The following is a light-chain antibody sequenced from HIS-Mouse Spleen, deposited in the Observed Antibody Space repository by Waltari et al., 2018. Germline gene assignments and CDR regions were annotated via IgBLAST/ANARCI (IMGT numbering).Light chain of an antibody. V-gene: IGLV2-8*01. CDR1: SLAVGGYKS. CDR3: SSYAGSNIYV. J-gene: IGLJ1*01. CDR2: EVS. Sequence: QSPLTQPPSASGSPGPSVTISCPGTSLAVGGYKSCPWYQQHPGKAPKLMIYEVSKRPSGVPDRFSGSKSGNTASLTVSGLQAEDEADYYCSSYAGSNIYVFGTGTKVTVL.